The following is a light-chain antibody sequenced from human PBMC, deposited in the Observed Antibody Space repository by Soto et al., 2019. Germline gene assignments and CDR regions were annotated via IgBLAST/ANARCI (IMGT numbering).Light chain of an antibody. V-gene: IGLV2-14*01. Sequence: QSVLTQPASVSGSPGQSITISCTGTSSDVCGYNYVSWYQQRPGKAPKLMIYDVSNRPSGVSNRFSGSKSGNTASLTISGLQAEDEADYYCSSYTSSSTPLYVFGTGTKVTVL. CDR2: DVS. J-gene: IGLJ1*01. CDR1: SSDVCGYNY. CDR3: SSYTSSSTPLYV.